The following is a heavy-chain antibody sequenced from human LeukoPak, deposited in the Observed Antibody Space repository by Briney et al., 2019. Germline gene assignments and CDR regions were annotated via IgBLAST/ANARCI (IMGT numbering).Heavy chain of an antibody. D-gene: IGHD3-10*01. CDR2: IIPIFGTA. J-gene: IGHJ3*02. Sequence: ASVKVSCKASGGTFSSYAISWVRQAPGQGLEWMGGIIPIFGTANYAQKFQGRVTITAVESTSTACMELSSLRSEDTAVYYCARVGYGSGSYHDAFDIWGQGTMVTVSS. V-gene: IGHV1-69*01. CDR3: ARVGYGSGSYHDAFDI. CDR1: GGTFSSYA.